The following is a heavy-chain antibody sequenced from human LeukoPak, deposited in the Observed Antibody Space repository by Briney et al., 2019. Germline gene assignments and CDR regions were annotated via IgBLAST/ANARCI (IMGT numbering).Heavy chain of an antibody. D-gene: IGHD6-13*01. CDR2: IIPIFGIA. V-gene: IGHV1-69*04. Sequence: GASVKVSCKASGGTFSSYAISWVRQAPGQGGEWMGRIIPIFGIANYAQKFQGRVTITADKSTSTAYMELSSLRSEDTAVYYCARDRAAAGTNYYYGMDVWGQGTTVTVSS. CDR1: GGTFSSYA. J-gene: IGHJ6*02. CDR3: ARDRAAAGTNYYYGMDV.